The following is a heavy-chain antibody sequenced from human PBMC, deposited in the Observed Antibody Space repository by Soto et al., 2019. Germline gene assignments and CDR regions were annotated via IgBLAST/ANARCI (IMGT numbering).Heavy chain of an antibody. CDR2: ISYDGSNK. V-gene: IGHV3-30-3*01. D-gene: IGHD2-15*01. CDR3: AREGGCSGGSCYGIGYFDY. Sequence: GGSLRLSCAASGFTFSSYAMHWVRQAPGKGLEWVAVISYDGSNKYYADSVKGRFTISRDNSKNTLYLQMNSLRAEDTAVYYCAREGGCSGGSCYGIGYFDYWGQGTLVTVSS. CDR1: GFTFSSYA. J-gene: IGHJ4*02.